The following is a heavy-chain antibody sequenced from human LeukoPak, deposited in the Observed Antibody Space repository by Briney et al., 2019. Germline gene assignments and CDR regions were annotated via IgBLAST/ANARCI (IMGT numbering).Heavy chain of an antibody. Sequence: GGSLRLSCTASAFTFSDYYMSWVRQAPGKGLEWVANIKQDGSEKYYVDSVKGRFTISRDNAKNSLFLQMNSLRAEDTAVYYCARDPRYTSSWFDQWGQGTLVTVSS. CDR1: AFTFSDYY. J-gene: IGHJ5*02. V-gene: IGHV3-7*01. D-gene: IGHD6-13*01. CDR3: ARDPRYTSSWFDQ. CDR2: IKQDGSEK.